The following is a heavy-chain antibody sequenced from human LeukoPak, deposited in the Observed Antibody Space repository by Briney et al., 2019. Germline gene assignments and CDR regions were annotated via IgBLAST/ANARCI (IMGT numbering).Heavy chain of an antibody. CDR3: ARAQGDYDSSGFNDAFDI. CDR2: ISRNGDTI. CDR1: GFTFSIYS. V-gene: IGHV3-48*01. D-gene: IGHD3-22*01. Sequence: GGSLRLSCAASGFTFSIYSMDWVRQAPGKGLEWVSYISRNGDTIYYADSVKGRSTISRDNSKNTLYLQMNSLRAEDTAVYYCARAQGDYDSSGFNDAFDIWGQGTMVTVSS. J-gene: IGHJ3*02.